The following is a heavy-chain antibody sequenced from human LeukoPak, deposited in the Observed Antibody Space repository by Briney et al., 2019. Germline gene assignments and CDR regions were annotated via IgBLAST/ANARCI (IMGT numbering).Heavy chain of an antibody. CDR1: GGSISSSSYY. J-gene: IGHJ4*02. V-gene: IGHV4-39*07. CDR2: IYYSGRT. CDR3: ARNPTL. Sequence: PSETLSLTCSVSGGSISSSSYYWGWIRQPPGKGLEWIGSIYYSGRTYYNPSLKSRVTVSVDKSKNQFSLELTSVTAADTAVYYCARNPTLWGQGTLVTVSS.